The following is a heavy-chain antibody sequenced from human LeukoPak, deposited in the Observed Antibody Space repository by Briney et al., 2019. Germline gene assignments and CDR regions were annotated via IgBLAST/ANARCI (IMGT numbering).Heavy chain of an antibody. CDR2: ISAYNGNT. Sequence: ASVKVSCKASGYTFTSYGISWVRQAPGQGLEWMGWISAYNGNTNYAQKLQGRVTMTRDTSISTAYMELSRLRSDDTAVYYCARDDSSGYNDFWGQGTLVTVSS. V-gene: IGHV1-18*01. J-gene: IGHJ4*02. CDR3: ARDDSSGYNDF. D-gene: IGHD6-19*01. CDR1: GYTFTSYG.